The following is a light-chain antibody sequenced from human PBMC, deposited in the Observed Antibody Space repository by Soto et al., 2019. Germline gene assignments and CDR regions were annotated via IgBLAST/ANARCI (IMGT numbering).Light chain of an antibody. J-gene: IGLJ1*01. CDR3: AAWDDSLNGYV. CDR2: SNS. Sequence: QSVLIQPPSASGTPGQRVTVSCSGGSSNIGSYTVNWYQQLPGAAPKLLIYSNSQRPSGVPDRFSASKSGTSASLAISGLHSEDEAEYYCAAWDDSLNGYVFGPGTKVTVL. CDR1: SSNIGSYT. V-gene: IGLV1-44*01.